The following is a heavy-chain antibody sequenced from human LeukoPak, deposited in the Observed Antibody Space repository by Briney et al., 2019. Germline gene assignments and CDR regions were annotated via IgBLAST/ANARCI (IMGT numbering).Heavy chain of an antibody. V-gene: IGHV3-33*08. CDR1: GFTVSSNY. CDR3: ATWRGSGNYGGYFDY. D-gene: IGHD3-10*01. CDR2: IYYDGSIK. Sequence: HSGGSLRLSCAASGFTVSSNYMSWVRQAPGKGLEWVTIIYYDGSIKHYADSVRGRFTISRDNSKNTLYLQMNSLRVEDTAIYYCATWRGSGNYGGYFDYWGQGTPVTVSS. J-gene: IGHJ4*02.